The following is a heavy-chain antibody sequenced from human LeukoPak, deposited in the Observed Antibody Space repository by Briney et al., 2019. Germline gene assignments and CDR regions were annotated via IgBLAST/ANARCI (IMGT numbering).Heavy chain of an antibody. CDR1: GGTFSSYA. D-gene: IGHD3-22*01. Sequence: ASVKVSCKASGGTFSSYAISWVRQAPGQGLEWMGGIIPIFGTANYAQKLQGRVTMTTDTSTSTAYMELRSLRSDDTAVYYCARRITYYYDSSHDYWGQGTLVTVSS. J-gene: IGHJ4*02. V-gene: IGHV1-69*05. CDR3: ARRITYYYDSSHDY. CDR2: IIPIFGTA.